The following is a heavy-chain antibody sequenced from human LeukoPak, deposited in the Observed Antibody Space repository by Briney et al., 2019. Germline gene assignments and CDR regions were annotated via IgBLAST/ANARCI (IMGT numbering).Heavy chain of an antibody. CDR2: IRYDGSNK. CDR3: ARRAGDYSHPYDY. Sequence: GGSLRLSCAASGFTFSSYGMHWVRQAPGKGLEWVAFIRYDGSNKYYADSVKGRFTISRDNSKNTLYLQMNTLRAEDTAVYYCARRAGDYSHPYDYWGQGTLVTVSS. D-gene: IGHD3-22*01. CDR1: GFTFSSYG. V-gene: IGHV3-30*02. J-gene: IGHJ4*02.